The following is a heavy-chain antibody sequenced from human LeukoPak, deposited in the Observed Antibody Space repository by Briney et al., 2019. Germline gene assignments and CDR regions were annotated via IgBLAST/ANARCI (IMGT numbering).Heavy chain of an antibody. V-gene: IGHV4-39*01. CDR3: ARRAYYYGSGSYQHYYYYYMDV. CDR2: IYYSGST. CDR1: GGSISSGSYY. D-gene: IGHD3-10*01. Sequence: SETLSLTCTVSGGSISSGSYYWGWIRQPPGKGLEWIGSIYYSGSTYYNPSLKSRVTISVDTSKNQFSLKLSSVTAADTAVYYCARRAYYYGSGSYQHYYYYYMDVWGKGTTVTVSS. J-gene: IGHJ6*03.